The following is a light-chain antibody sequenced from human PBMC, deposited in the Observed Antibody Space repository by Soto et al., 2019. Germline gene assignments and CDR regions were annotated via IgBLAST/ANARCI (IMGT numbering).Light chain of an antibody. J-gene: IGKJ3*01. CDR3: QQYYSYPRVT. CDR1: QGISSY. CDR2: AAS. V-gene: IGKV1-8*01. Sequence: AIRMTQSPSSLSASTGDRVTITCRASQGISSYLAWYQQKPGKAPKLPIYAASTLQSGVPSRFSGSGSGTDFTLTISCLQSEDFATYYCQQYYSYPRVTFGPGTKVDIK.